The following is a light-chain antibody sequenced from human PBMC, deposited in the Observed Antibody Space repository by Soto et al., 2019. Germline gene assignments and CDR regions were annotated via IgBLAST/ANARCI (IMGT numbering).Light chain of an antibody. CDR2: DAS. Sequence: ESVLTQSPGTLSLSQGERATLSCRASQSISNYLAWYQQKPGQAPRLLIYDASNRATGIPARFSGSGSGTDFTLTISSLEPEDFAVYYCQQRSNWPITFGQGTRLANK. CDR1: QSISNY. J-gene: IGKJ5*01. CDR3: QQRSNWPIT. V-gene: IGKV3-11*01.